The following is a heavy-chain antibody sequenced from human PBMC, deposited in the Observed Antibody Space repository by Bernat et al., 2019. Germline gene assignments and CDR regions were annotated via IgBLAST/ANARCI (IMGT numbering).Heavy chain of an antibody. CDR2: IYYSGST. CDR1: GGSISSSSYY. V-gene: IGHV4-39*01. Sequence: QLQLQESGPGLVKPSETLSLTYTVSGGSISSSSYYWGWIRQPPGKGLEWIGSIYYSGSTYYNPSLKSRVTISVDTSKNQFSLKLSSVTAADTAVYYCARRKGRITMIVVDPYYFDYWGQGTLVTVSS. CDR3: ARRKGRITMIVVDPYYFDY. J-gene: IGHJ4*02. D-gene: IGHD3-22*01.